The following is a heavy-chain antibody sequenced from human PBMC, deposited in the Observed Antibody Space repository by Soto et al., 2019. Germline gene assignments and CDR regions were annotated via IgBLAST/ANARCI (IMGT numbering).Heavy chain of an antibody. CDR1: GYTFISNG. J-gene: IGHJ3*02. Sequence: ASVKVSCKASGYTFISNGISWVRQAPGQGLEWMGWISAYNGITNYAQKVQGRVTMTTDTSTSTAYMELRSLRSDDTAVYYCAKQRGNRYGFDAFDIWGQGTMVTVSS. V-gene: IGHV1-18*04. CDR3: AKQRGNRYGFDAFDI. CDR2: ISAYNGIT. D-gene: IGHD5-18*01.